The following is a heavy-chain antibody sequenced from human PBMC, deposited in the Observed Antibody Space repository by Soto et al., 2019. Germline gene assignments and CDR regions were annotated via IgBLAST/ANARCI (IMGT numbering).Heavy chain of an antibody. CDR3: AGAVAEMYYYYYMDV. V-gene: IGHV3-23*01. Sequence: GGSLRLSCAASGFTFSSYAMSWVGQAPGKGLEWVSAISGSGGSTYYADSVKGRFTISRDNSKNTLYLQMNSLRAEDTAVYYCAGAVAEMYYYYYMDVWGKGTTVTVSS. J-gene: IGHJ6*03. CDR2: ISGSGGST. CDR1: GFTFSSYA. D-gene: IGHD6-19*01.